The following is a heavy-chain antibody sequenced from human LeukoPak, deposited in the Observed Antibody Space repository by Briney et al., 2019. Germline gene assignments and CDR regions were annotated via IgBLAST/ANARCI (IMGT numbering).Heavy chain of an antibody. V-gene: IGHV3-9*01. J-gene: IGHJ4*02. CDR3: ARDLSGVTGYTYGRGIDY. CDR2: ISWNSGSI. D-gene: IGHD5-18*01. Sequence: PGRSLRLSCAASGFTFDDYAMHWVRQAPGKGLEWVSGISWNSGSIGYAGSVKGRFTISRDNAKTSLYLQMNSLRAEDTAVYYCARDLSGVTGYTYGRGIDYWGQGTLVTVSS. CDR1: GFTFDDYA.